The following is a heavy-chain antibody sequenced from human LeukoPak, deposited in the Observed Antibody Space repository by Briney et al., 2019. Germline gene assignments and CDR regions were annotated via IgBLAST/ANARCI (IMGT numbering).Heavy chain of an antibody. V-gene: IGHV3-7*03. CDR1: GFTFSSHW. CDR2: IKADGSEK. J-gene: IGHJ4*02. CDR3: ATVVRSSPRDY. Sequence: GGSLRLSCAASGFTFSSHWMHGVRQAPGEGQEWVANIKADGSEKYYVDSVKGRFTISRDNGKKSLYLQMDSLRAEDTAVYYCATVVRSSPRDYWGQGTLVTVSS. D-gene: IGHD4-23*01.